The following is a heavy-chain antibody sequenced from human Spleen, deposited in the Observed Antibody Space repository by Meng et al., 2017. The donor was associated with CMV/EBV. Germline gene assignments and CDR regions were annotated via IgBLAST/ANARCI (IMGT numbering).Heavy chain of an antibody. V-gene: IGHV3-48*04. CDR3: ARADCSSTSCYKSAFDI. CDR1: GFTFSSYS. CDR2: ISSSSSTI. D-gene: IGHD2-2*02. Sequence: LTCAASGFTFSSYSMNWVRQAPGKGLEWVSYISSSSSTIYYADIVKGRFTISRDNAKNSLYLQMNSLRAEDTAVYYCARADCSSTSCYKSAFDIWGQGTMVTVSS. J-gene: IGHJ3*02.